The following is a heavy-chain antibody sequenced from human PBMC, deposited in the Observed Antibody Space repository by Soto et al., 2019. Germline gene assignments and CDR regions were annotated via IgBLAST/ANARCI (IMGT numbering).Heavy chain of an antibody. CDR1: GFTFDDYA. J-gene: IGHJ4*02. D-gene: IGHD6-6*01. Sequence: EVQLVESGGGLVQPGRSLRLSCAASGFTFDDYAMYWVRQAPGKGLEWVSGISWNSGNVGYADSVQGRFTISRDNAKNSLYLQMNSLRAEDTALYYCAKRPLYSTSSSIYFDYWGQGTLVTVSS. CDR2: ISWNSGNV. CDR3: AKRPLYSTSSSIYFDY. V-gene: IGHV3-9*01.